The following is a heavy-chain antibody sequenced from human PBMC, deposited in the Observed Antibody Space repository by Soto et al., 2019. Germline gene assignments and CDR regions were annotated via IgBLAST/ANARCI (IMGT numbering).Heavy chain of an antibody. D-gene: IGHD2-21*02. V-gene: IGHV1-69*02. CDR3: ARGGDEVVTPGRGYFDY. CDR1: GGTFSSYT. Sequence: QVQLVQSGAEVKKPGSSVKVSCKASGGTFSSYTISWVRQAPGQGLEWMGRIIPILGIANYAQKFQDRVTITADKSTSTADMELSSLRSEDTAVYYCARGGDEVVTPGRGYFDYWGQGTLVTVSS. CDR2: IIPILGIA. J-gene: IGHJ4*02.